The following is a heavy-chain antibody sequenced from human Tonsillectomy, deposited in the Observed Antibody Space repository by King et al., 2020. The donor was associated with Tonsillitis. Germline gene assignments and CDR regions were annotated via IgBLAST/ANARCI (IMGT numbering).Heavy chain of an antibody. D-gene: IGHD2-21*02. J-gene: IGHJ4*02. CDR1: GYTFTDYG. V-gene: IGHV1-18*01. Sequence: VQLVESGAEVKKPGASVTVSCKASGYTFTDYGVSWVRQAPGQGLEWMGWISTYNGNTNYAQKLQGRVTMTTDTSTSTAYTELRSLRSDDTAVYYCAGIYSGGDCYSGPGDYWGQGTLVTVSS. CDR2: ISTYNGNT. CDR3: AGIYSGGDCYSGPGDY.